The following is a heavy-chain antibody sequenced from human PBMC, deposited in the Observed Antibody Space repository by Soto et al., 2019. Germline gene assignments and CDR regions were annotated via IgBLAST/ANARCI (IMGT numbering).Heavy chain of an antibody. CDR3: ARVGPYCSSTSCYENPYNWFDP. D-gene: IGHD2-2*01. Sequence: PSETLSLTCAVYGGSFSGYYWSWIRQPPGKGLEWIGEINHSGSTNYNPSIKSRVTISVDTSKNQITLKLSSMTAADTAVYYCARVGPYCSSTSCYENPYNWFDPWGPGTLVTVS. V-gene: IGHV4-34*01. CDR1: GGSFSGYY. CDR2: INHSGST. J-gene: IGHJ5*02.